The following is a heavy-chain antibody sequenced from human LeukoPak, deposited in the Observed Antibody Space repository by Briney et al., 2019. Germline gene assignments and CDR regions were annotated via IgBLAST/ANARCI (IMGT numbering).Heavy chain of an antibody. CDR1: GCTFSSYA. V-gene: IGHV1-69*05. J-gene: IGHJ5*02. Sequence: ASVKVSCKASGCTFSSYAISWVRQAPGQGLEWMGRIIPIFGTANYAQKFQGRVTITKDESTSTAYMELSSLRSEDTAVYYCARDRPRWPFDPWGQGTLVTVSS. CDR3: ARDRPRWPFDP. CDR2: IIPIFGTA. D-gene: IGHD2-15*01.